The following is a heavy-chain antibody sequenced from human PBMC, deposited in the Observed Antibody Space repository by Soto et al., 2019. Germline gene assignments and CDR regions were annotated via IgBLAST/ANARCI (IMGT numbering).Heavy chain of an antibody. D-gene: IGHD2-21*02. CDR1: GGTFSSYT. CDR2: IIPILGIA. J-gene: IGHJ4*02. CDR3: XRDXXXXXXGGDCYS. Sequence: QVQLVQSGAEVKKPGSSVKVSCKASGGTFSSYTISWVRQAPGQGLEWMGRIIPILGIANYAQKFQGRVTITADKSTSTAYMELSSLRSEDTAVYYCXRDXXXXXXGGDCYSWGQGTLVTVSS. V-gene: IGHV1-69*02.